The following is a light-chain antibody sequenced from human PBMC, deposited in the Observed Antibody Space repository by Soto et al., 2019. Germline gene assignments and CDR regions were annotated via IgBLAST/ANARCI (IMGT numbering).Light chain of an antibody. CDR2: GNN. CDR1: SSNIGGNT. CDR3: AAWDDSLNGVV. V-gene: IGLV1-44*01. Sequence: QSVLTQPPSASGTPGQRVTMSCSGSSSNIGGNTVNWYQHLPGTAPKLLMYGNNRRPSGVPDRFSGSKSGTSASLAISGLQSEDEADYYCAAWDDSLNGVVFGGGTKLTVL. J-gene: IGLJ2*01.